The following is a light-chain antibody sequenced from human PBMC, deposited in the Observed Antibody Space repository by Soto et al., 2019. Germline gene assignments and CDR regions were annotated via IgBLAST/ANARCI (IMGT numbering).Light chain of an antibody. V-gene: IGKV1-27*01. CDR1: QGISNN. CDR3: QKYDSAPLT. J-gene: IGKJ1*01. Sequence: DIQMTQSPSSLSASVGDRVTITCWASQGISNNLAWYQQKPGKVPKLLIYGASTLQSGVPSQFSGSGSGTDFTLTISSLQPEDVATYYCQKYDSAPLTFGQGTKVEF. CDR2: GAS.